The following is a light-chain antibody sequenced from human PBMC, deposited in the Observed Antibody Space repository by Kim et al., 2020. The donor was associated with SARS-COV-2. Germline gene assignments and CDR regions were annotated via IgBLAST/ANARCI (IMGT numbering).Light chain of an antibody. CDR3: QQSYNTPYT. CDR1: QSITIY. Sequence: ASVGDRVTITCRASQSITIYLNWYQEKPGKAPKLLIYGASNLQSGVPSRFSGSASGTDFTLTISSLQPEDFATYYCQQSYNTPYTFGQGTKLEI. J-gene: IGKJ2*01. V-gene: IGKV1-39*01. CDR2: GAS.